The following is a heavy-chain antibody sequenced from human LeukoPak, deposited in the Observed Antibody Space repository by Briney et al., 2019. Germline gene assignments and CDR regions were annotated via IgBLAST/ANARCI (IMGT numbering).Heavy chain of an antibody. CDR3: ARVKNYYDISDAFDI. CDR1: GFTVSSNY. D-gene: IGHD3-22*01. CDR2: IYSGGST. J-gene: IGHJ3*02. Sequence: GGSLRLSCAASGFTVSSNYMSWVRQAPGKGLGWVSAIYSGGSTYYADSVKGRFTISRDNSKNTLYLQMNSLRAEDTAVYYCARVKNYYDISDAFDIWGQGTMVTVSS. V-gene: IGHV3-53*01.